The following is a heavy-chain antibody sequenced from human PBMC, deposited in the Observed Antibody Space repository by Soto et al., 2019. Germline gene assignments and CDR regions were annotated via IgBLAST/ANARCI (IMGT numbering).Heavy chain of an antibody. CDR1: GGSISSGDYY. J-gene: IGHJ5*01. CDR2: IYYSGST. D-gene: IGHD2-2*02. V-gene: IGHV4-30-4*01. Sequence: PSETLSLTCTVSGGSISSGDYYWSWIRQPPWKGLEWVGYIYYSGSTYYNPSLMSRLTISVDTSKNQFSLKLTSVTAADTAVYFCARERVPARIHHTWFDSWGQGALVTVSS. CDR3: ARERVPARIHHTWFDS.